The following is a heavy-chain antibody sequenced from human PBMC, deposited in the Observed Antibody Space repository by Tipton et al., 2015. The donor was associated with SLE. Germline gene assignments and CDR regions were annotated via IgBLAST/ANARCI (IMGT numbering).Heavy chain of an antibody. V-gene: IGHV4-59*08. D-gene: IGHD6-13*01. CDR2: IYHSGST. CDR1: GGSISSYY. CDR3: ARGGTPAAGYKWFDP. J-gene: IGHJ5*02. Sequence: TLSLTCTVSGGSISSYYWTWIRQPPGKGLEWIATIYHSGSTYYNPSLKSRVTISVDTSKNQFSLKLTSVAAADTAVYYCARGGTPAAGYKWFDPWGQGTLVTVPS.